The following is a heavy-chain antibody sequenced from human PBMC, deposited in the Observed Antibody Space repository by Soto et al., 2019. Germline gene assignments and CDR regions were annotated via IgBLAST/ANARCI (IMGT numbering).Heavy chain of an antibody. V-gene: IGHV3-30*18. Sequence: QVQLVESGGGVVQPGRSLRLSCAASGFSFSSYGMHWVRQAPGKGLEWVALISFDGTNKYYADSVKGRFTISRDNSNNALYLQMNRLRAEATAMYYCAQDLLQKTWSFPGYWGQGTLVTVSS. J-gene: IGHJ4*02. CDR3: AQDLLQKTWSFPGY. D-gene: IGHD3-9*01. CDR1: GFSFSSYG. CDR2: ISFDGTNK.